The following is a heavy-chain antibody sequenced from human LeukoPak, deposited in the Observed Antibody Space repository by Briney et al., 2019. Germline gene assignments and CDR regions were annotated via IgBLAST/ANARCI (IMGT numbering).Heavy chain of an antibody. D-gene: IGHD2-2*01. CDR2: INPNSGGT. CDR3: ARVGVGGYCSSTSCAPRYFDY. Sequence: ASVKVSCKASGYTFTGYYMHWVRQAPGQGLEWMGWINPNSGGTNCAQKFQGRVTMTRDTSISTAYMELSRLRSDDTAVYYCARVGVGGYCSSTSCAPRYFDYWGQGTLVTVSS. CDR1: GYTFTGYY. V-gene: IGHV1-2*02. J-gene: IGHJ4*02.